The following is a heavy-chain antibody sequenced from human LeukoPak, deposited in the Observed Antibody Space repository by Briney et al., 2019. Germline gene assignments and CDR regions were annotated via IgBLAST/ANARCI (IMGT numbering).Heavy chain of an antibody. J-gene: IGHJ3*02. CDR2: INPNSGGT. CDR3: VRRMHYDSSGYYYPADAFDI. CDR1: GYTFTGYY. D-gene: IGHD3-22*01. Sequence: ASVKVSCKASGYTFTGYYMHWVRQAPGQGLEWMGWINPNSGGTNYAQKFQGRVTMTRDTSISTAYMELSRLRSDDTAVYYCVRRMHYDSSGYYYPADAFDIWGQGTMVTVSS. V-gene: IGHV1-2*02.